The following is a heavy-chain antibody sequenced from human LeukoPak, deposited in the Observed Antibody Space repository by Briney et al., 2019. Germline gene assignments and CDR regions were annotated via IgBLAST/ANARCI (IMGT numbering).Heavy chain of an antibody. J-gene: IGHJ3*02. V-gene: IGHV3-49*04. CDR2: IRGKAYGGTT. CDR1: GFNFSNYW. CDR3: TRRYNYDSSGYYYVRDAFDI. Sequence: GGSLRLSCAASGFNFSNYWMSWVRQAPGKGLEWVGFIRGKAYGGTTKNTASVKGRFTISRDDSRSIAYLQMNSLKTEDTAVYYCTRRYNYDSSGYYYVRDAFDIWGQGTMVTVSS. D-gene: IGHD3-22*01.